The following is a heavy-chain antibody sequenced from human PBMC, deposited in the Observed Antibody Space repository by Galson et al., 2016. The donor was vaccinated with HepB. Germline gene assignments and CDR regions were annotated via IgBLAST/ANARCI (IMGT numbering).Heavy chain of an antibody. J-gene: IGHJ6*02. D-gene: IGHD2-2*01. Sequence: SVKVSCKASGGTFSSYVISWVRLAPGEGLEWMGGIIPFFGAAHYAQKFRGRVTITADESTSTAYMELSSLSSEDTAVYFCAREESDCSGTSCPDYYYYYYGMDVWGQGTTVTVSS. CDR2: IIPFFGAA. V-gene: IGHV1-69*13. CDR3: AREESDCSGTSCPDYYYYYYGMDV. CDR1: GGTFSSYV.